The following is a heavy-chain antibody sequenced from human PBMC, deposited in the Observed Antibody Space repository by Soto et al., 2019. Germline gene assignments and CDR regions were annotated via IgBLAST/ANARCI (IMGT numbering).Heavy chain of an antibody. Sequence: GGSLRLSCAASGFTFSSYSMNWVRQAPGKGLEWVSSISSSSSYIYYADSVKGRFTISRDNAKNSLYLQMNSLRAEDTAVYYCARDGVGRYVDWSTWPFDYWGQATLVTVSS. CDR2: ISSSSSYI. CDR1: GFTFSSYS. D-gene: IGHD3-9*01. CDR3: ARDGVGRYVDWSTWPFDY. J-gene: IGHJ4*02. V-gene: IGHV3-21*01.